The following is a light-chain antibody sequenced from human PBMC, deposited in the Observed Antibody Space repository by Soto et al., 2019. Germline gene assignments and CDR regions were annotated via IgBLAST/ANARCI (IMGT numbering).Light chain of an antibody. CDR3: HQRQSWPRT. V-gene: IGKV3D-11*03. Sequence: EIVLTQSPATLSSFPGDRVTLSCRASQAVNTRLAWYQHRPGQAPRLLIYLASNRAAGVPARFSGSGSRTDFTLTISDVEPEDFAVYYCHQRQSWPRTFGQGTTV. CDR1: QAVNTR. CDR2: LAS. J-gene: IGKJ1*01.